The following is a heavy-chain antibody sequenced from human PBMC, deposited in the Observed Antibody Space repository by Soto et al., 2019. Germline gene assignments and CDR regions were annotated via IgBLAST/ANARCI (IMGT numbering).Heavy chain of an antibody. CDR2: IYPTTGGT. V-gene: IGHV1-2*02. CDR1: GYSFVGYS. Sequence: ASVKVSCKVSGYSFVGYSLHWMRQAPGQGLEWLGWIYPTTGGTNYRQKLQGTVTMTRETSILNAYLDLRRLTSDDTAGYFCAWKIREYNLDYWGQGTLVTVSS. CDR3: AWKIREYNLDY. J-gene: IGHJ4*02. D-gene: IGHD1-1*01.